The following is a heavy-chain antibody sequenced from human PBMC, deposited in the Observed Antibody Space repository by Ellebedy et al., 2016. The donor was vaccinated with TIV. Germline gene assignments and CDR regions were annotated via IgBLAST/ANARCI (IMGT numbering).Heavy chain of an antibody. CDR3: ARDGDCSSTSCYLGY. V-gene: IGHV1-2*02. J-gene: IGHJ4*02. D-gene: IGHD2-2*01. Sequence: AASVKVFCKASGYTFTGYYLHWVRQAPGQGLEWMGWINPNSGVTNYAQKFQGRVTMTRDTSIRKAHMELSRLRSDDTAVYYCARDGDCSSTSCYLGYWGQGTLVTVSS. CDR2: INPNSGVT. CDR1: GYTFTGYY.